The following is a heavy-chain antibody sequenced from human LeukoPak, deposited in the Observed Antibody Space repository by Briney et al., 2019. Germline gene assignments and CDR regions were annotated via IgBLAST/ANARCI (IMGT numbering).Heavy chain of an antibody. V-gene: IGHV4-59*08. CDR1: DDSISNYY. J-gene: IGHJ3*02. D-gene: IGHD2-21*02. Sequence: SETLSLTCTVSDDSISNYYWIWIRQPPGKGLEWIGYIHHSGSANYNPSLRSRITMSVDTSKNHFSLSLTSVTAADTAVYYCARLPGCSGADCFRAFDIWAKGQWSPSLQ. CDR2: IHHSGSA. CDR3: ARLPGCSGADCFRAFDI.